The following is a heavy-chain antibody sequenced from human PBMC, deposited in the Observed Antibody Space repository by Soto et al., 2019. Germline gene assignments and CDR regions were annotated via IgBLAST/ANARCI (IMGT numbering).Heavy chain of an antibody. CDR3: ARKSSSGSYRVGAFDI. CDR2: IYYSGST. D-gene: IGHD1-26*01. V-gene: IGHV4-28*01. J-gene: IGHJ3*02. CDR1: GYSISSSNW. Sequence: QVQLQESGPGLVKPSDTLSLTCAVSGYSISSSNWWGWVRQPPGKGLEWIGYIYYSGSTYYNPSLKSRVTMSVDTSKNQFSLKLSSVTAVDTAEYYCARKSSSGSYRVGAFDIWGQGTMVTVSS.